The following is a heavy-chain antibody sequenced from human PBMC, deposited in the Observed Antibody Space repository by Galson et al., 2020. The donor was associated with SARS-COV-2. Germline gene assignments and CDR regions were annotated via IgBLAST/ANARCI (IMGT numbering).Heavy chain of an antibody. Sequence: SETLSLTCTVSGVSISSYYWSWIRQPPGKGLEWIGYIYYSWSTNYNPSLKSRVTISVDTSKNQFSLKLSSVTAADTAVYYCARESYDSSGYYLAYFDYWGQGTLVTVSS. J-gene: IGHJ4*02. CDR2: IYYSWST. V-gene: IGHV4-59*01. CDR3: ARESYDSSGYYLAYFDY. CDR1: GVSISSYY. D-gene: IGHD3-22*01.